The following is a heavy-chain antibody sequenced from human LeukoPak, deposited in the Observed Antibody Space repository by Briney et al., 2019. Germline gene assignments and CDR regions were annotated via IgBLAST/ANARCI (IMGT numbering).Heavy chain of an antibody. J-gene: IGHJ2*01. CDR3: ASSSGNWYFDL. CDR2: INHSGST. D-gene: IGHD6-19*01. Sequence: KPSETLSLTCAVYGGSFSGYYWGWIRQPPGKGLEWIGEINHSGSTNYNPSLKSRVTISVDTSKNQFSLKLSSVTAADTAVYYCASSSGNWYFDLWGRGTLVTVSS. V-gene: IGHV4-34*01. CDR1: GGSFSGYY.